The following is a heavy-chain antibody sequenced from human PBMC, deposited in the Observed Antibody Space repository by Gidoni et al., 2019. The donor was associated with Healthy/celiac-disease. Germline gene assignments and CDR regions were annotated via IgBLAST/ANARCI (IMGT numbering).Heavy chain of an antibody. V-gene: IGHV4-38-2*01. CDR3: ARGAIAVAGPGRLGNDY. J-gene: IGHJ4*02. D-gene: IGHD6-19*01. CDR2: IYHSGST. Sequence: QVQLQESGPGLVKPSETLSLTCAVSGYSISSGYYWGWIRQPPGKGLEWIGSIYHSGSTYYNPSLKSRVTISVDTSKNQFSLKLSSVTAADTAVYYCARGAIAVAGPGRLGNDYWGQGTLVTVSS. CDR1: GYSISSGYY.